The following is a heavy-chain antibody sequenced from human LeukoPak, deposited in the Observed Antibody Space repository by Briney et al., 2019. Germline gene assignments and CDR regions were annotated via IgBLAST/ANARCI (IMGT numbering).Heavy chain of an antibody. J-gene: IGHJ4*02. D-gene: IGHD3-10*01. Sequence: PSQTLSLTCTVSGGSISSGGYYWIWIRQHPGKGLEWIGYIYYSGSTYYNPSLKSRVTISVDTSKNQFSLKLSSVTAADTAVYYCARVVTVRGVITQGYFDYWGQGTLVTVSS. CDR3: ARVVTVRGVITQGYFDY. CDR1: GGSISSGGYY. V-gene: IGHV4-31*03. CDR2: IYYSGST.